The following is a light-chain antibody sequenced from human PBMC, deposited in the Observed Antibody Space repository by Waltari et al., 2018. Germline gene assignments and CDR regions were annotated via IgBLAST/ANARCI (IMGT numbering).Light chain of an antibody. CDR2: VNRGGSY. CDR1: SGHSSNI. Sequence: QLVVTQSPSASASLGAPVKLTCTLSSGHSSNIVAWHQQHPEQGPRVLMKVNRGGSYSKGEGLASRFSGSTSGAERYLIIASLQSEDEADYYCQTGGHGTWVFGGGTKLTVL. CDR3: QTGGHGTWV. J-gene: IGLJ3*02. V-gene: IGLV4-69*01.